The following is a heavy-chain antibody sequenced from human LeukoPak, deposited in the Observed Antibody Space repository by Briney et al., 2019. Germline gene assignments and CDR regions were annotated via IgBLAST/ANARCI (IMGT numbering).Heavy chain of an antibody. CDR1: GGSTNTKSYS. CDR3: ARFEGYGSGSYYTRY. V-gene: IGHV4-39*01. Sequence: SETLSLTCTVSGGSTNTKSYSWGWLRQPPGKGLEWIGTLWHSGDTYYNPSLKSRVTISVDTSKNQFSLKLSSVTAADTAVYYCARFEGYGSGSYYTRYWGQGTLVTVSS. J-gene: IGHJ4*02. D-gene: IGHD3-10*01. CDR2: LWHSGDT.